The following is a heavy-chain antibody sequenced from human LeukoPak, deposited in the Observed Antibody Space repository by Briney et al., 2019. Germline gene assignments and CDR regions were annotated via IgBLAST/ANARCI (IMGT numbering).Heavy chain of an antibody. Sequence: GASVKVSCKASGYTFTGYYMHWVRQAPGQGLEWVGWINPNSGGTNYAQKFQGRVTMTRDTSISTAYMELSRLRSDDTAVYYCARGDCSSTSCYIINWIDPWGQGTLVTVSS. CDR2: INPNSGGT. D-gene: IGHD2-2*01. V-gene: IGHV1-2*02. CDR1: GYTFTGYY. CDR3: ARGDCSSTSCYIINWIDP. J-gene: IGHJ5*02.